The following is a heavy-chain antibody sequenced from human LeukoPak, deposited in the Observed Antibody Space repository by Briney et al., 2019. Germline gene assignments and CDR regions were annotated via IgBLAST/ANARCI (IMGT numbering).Heavy chain of an antibody. D-gene: IGHD3-10*01. Sequence: PGGSLSLSCAASGFTVSSNYMSWVRQAPGKGLEWVSVIYSGGSTYYADSVKGRFTISRDNSKNTLYLQMNSLRAEDTAVYYCARGPPQDLRGGYYFDYWGQGTLVTVSS. CDR2: IYSGGST. V-gene: IGHV3-66*01. CDR1: GFTVSSNY. J-gene: IGHJ4*02. CDR3: ARGPPQDLRGGYYFDY.